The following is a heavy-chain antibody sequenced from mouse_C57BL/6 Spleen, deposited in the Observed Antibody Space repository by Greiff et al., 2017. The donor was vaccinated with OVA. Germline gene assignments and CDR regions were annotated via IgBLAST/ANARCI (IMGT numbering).Heavy chain of an antibody. V-gene: IGHV3-6*01. Sequence: EVKVEESGPGLVKPSQSLSLTCSVTGYSITSGYYWNWIRQFPGNKLEWMGYISYDGSNNYNPSLKNRISITRGTSKNQFFLKLNSVTTEDTATYYCAREYYYGSKGYWYFDVWGTGTTVTVSS. D-gene: IGHD1-1*01. CDR2: ISYDGSN. CDR3: AREYYYGSKGYWYFDV. J-gene: IGHJ1*03. CDR1: GYSITSGYY.